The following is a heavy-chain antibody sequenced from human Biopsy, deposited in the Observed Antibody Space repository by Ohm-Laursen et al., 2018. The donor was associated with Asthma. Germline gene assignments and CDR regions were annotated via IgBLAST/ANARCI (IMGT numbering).Heavy chain of an antibody. D-gene: IGHD3-9*01. CDR3: GRTYYDFLTGKVNDAFAI. CDR2: INAGNGNT. J-gene: IGHJ3*02. Sequence: ASVKVSCKASGYTFINYAIHWVRQAPGQRLEWMGWINAGNGNTKYSQKVQGRVTITRDTSASTAYMDLSSLRSEDTAVYYCGRTYYDFLTGKVNDAFAIWGQGTMVTVSS. V-gene: IGHV1-3*01. CDR1: GYTFINYA.